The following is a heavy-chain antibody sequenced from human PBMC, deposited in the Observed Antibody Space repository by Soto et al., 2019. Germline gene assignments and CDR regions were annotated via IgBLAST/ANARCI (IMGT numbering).Heavy chain of an antibody. CDR2: IYWSGDE. V-gene: IGHV2-5*01. CDR3: ARGLATLPVFAFDI. J-gene: IGHJ3*02. Sequence: QGTLKESGPTLVKPTQPLTLTCSFSGFSLSTSGVGVGWIRQSPGKALEWLALIYWSGDEHYRPSLKSRLSIIKDTSKNHVVLIMTDMDPVDTATHYCARGLATLPVFAFDIWGQGTMVTVSS. D-gene: IGHD6-6*01. CDR1: GFSLSTSGVG.